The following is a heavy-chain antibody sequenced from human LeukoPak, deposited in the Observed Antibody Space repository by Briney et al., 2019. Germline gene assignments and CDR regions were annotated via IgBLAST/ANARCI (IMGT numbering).Heavy chain of an antibody. CDR1: GFTFSSST. CDR2: IVVGTGNT. V-gene: IGHV1-58*01. J-gene: IGHJ4*02. CDR3: AAKPDTFLSFDY. Sequence: ASVKVSCKATGFTFSSSTVQWVRQARGQRLEWIGWIVVGTGNTNYAQEFQERVTITRDMSTGTAYMELSSLRSDDTAVYYCAAKPDTFLSFDYWGQGILVTVSS. D-gene: IGHD2/OR15-2a*01.